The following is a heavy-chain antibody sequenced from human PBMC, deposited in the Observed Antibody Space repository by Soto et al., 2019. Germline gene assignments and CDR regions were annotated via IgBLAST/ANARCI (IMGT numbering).Heavy chain of an antibody. CDR3: AREGVIAAGGSYYYYYMDV. V-gene: IGHV3-33*01. CDR2: IWYDGSNK. CDR1: GFTFSSYG. J-gene: IGHJ6*03. D-gene: IGHD6-13*01. Sequence: GGSLRLSCAASGFTFSSYGMHWVRQAPGKGLEWVAVIWYDGSNKYDADSGKGGFTISRDNSKNTMYLQMNSLRAEDTAVYYCAREGVIAAGGSYYYYYMDVWGKGTTVTISS.